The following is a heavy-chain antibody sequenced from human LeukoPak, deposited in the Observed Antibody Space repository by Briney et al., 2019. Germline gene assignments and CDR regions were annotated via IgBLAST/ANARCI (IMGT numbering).Heavy chain of an antibody. CDR2: RYYSGDA. CDR1: RASMSSYF. Sequence: PSETLSLTCTVSRASMSSYFWTWIRQAPGKGLEWIGNRYYSGDAFYNPSLKSRVTMFVDTSKKQFSLRVKSVVAADTAVYYCVRGNGDYLGAPDWYFDLWGRGNLVSVS. D-gene: IGHD4-17*01. V-gene: IGHV4-59*01. CDR3: VRGNGDYLGAPDWYFDL. J-gene: IGHJ2*01.